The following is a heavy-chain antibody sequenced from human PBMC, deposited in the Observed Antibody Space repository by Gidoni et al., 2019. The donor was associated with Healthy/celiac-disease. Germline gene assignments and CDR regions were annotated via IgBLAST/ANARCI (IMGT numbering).Heavy chain of an antibody. CDR2: IRSKAYGGTT. V-gene: IGHV3-49*03. J-gene: IGHJ4*02. CDR3: TPYCSSTSCYGDFDY. Sequence: EVQLVESGGGLVQPGRSLRLSCTASGFTFGDYAMSWFRQAPGKGLEWVGFIRSKAYGGTTEYAASVKGRFTISRDDSKSIAYLQMNSLKTEDTAVYYCTPYCSSTSCYGDFDYWGQGTLVTVSS. D-gene: IGHD2-2*01. CDR1: GFTFGDYA.